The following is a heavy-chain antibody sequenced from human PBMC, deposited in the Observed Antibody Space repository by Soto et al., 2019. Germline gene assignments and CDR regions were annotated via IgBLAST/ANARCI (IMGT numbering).Heavy chain of an antibody. D-gene: IGHD3-22*01. CDR3: ARDALIFYDSSGYYDY. CDR2: ISAYNGNT. Sequence: ASVKVSCKASGGTFTSYGISWVRQAPGQGLEWMGWISAYNGNTNYAQKLQGRVTMTTDTSTSTAYMELRSLRSDDTAVYYCARDALIFYDSSGYYDYWGQGTLVTVSS. CDR1: GGTFTSYG. J-gene: IGHJ4*02. V-gene: IGHV1-18*01.